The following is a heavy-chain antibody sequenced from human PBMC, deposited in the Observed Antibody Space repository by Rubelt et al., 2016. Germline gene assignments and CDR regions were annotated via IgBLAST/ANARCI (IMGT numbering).Heavy chain of an antibody. CDR2: VNSDGHT. D-gene: IGHD1-1*01. Sequence: QLQQGGARILKPSETLSLTCDLHGASFGDYYWAWIRQSPHKGLEWIGEVNSDGHTNYSPSFEGRVTLFVDTSKSQFFLMLTSRTAADTATYYCARDSLTQLKGVPLDSWGQGTPVSVSS. CDR1: GASFGDYY. V-gene: IGHV4-34*02. J-gene: IGHJ4*02. CDR3: ARDSLTQLKGVPLDS.